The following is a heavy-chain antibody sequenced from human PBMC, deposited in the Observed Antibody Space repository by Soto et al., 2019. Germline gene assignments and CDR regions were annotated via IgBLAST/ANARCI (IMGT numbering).Heavy chain of an antibody. J-gene: IGHJ4*02. CDR2: IYSSGKT. CDR3: ARHSPDFDWLSQFDY. D-gene: IGHD3-9*01. V-gene: IGHV4-39*01. Sequence: SETLSHTCSVSGGSISNSRDYWGWIRQPPGKGLEWIATIYSSGKTYYNPSLKSRVTISVDTSKNQFSLKLTSVTAADTAVYYCARHSPDFDWLSQFDYWGQGTLVTVSS. CDR1: GGSISNSRDY.